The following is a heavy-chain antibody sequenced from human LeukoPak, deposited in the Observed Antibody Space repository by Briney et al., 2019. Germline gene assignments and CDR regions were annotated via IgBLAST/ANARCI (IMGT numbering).Heavy chain of an antibody. D-gene: IGHD5-12*01. CDR2: ISYDGNNK. CDR3: AKVGYSGYVDYYYYGMDV. V-gene: IGHV3-30*18. Sequence: GGSLRLSCAASGFTFSSYSMNWVRQVPGKGLEWVAVISYDGNNKHYADSVKGRFTISRDNSKNTLYLQMNSLRAEDTAVYYCAKVGYSGYVDYYYYGMDVWGQGTTVTVSS. CDR1: GFTFSSYS. J-gene: IGHJ6*02.